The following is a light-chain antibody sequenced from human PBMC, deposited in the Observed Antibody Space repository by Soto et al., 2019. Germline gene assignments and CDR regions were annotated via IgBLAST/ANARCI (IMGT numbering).Light chain of an antibody. CDR1: SSNIGSKT. Sequence: QSVLTQPPSASGTPGQRVTISCSGSSSNIGSKTVNWYQQLPGTAPKLLIYSNNQRPSGVPDRFSGSKSGTSASLAISGLQSEDEADYYCAAWDDSLNGYVVFGGGTKLTVI. J-gene: IGLJ2*01. CDR3: AAWDDSLNGYVV. V-gene: IGLV1-44*01. CDR2: SNN.